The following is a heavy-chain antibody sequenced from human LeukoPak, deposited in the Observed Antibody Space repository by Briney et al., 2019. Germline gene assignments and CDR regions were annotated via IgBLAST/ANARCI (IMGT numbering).Heavy chain of an antibody. CDR2: INHSGST. J-gene: IGHJ6*03. Sequence: SETLSLTCAVYGGSFSGYYWSWIRQPPGKGLECIGEINHSGSTNYNPSLKSRVTISVDTSKNQFSLKLSSVTAADTAVYYCARASRGGSYYYYYMDVWGKGTTVTVSS. CDR1: GGSFSGYY. D-gene: IGHD1-26*01. V-gene: IGHV4-34*01. CDR3: ARASRGGSYYYYYMDV.